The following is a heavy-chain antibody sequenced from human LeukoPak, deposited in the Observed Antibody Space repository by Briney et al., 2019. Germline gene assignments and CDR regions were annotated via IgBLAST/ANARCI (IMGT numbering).Heavy chain of an antibody. V-gene: IGHV3-64*01. CDR1: GFTFSSYA. J-gene: IGHJ4*02. CDR2: ISTNGGST. Sequence: GGSLRLSCAASGFTFSSYAMHWVRQAPGKGLEYVSAISTNGGSTYYANSVKGRLTISRDNSKNMLYLQMGSLRAEDMAVYYCARAQWGKVVPAALFDYWGQGTLVTVSS. D-gene: IGHD2-2*01. CDR3: ARAQWGKVVPAALFDY.